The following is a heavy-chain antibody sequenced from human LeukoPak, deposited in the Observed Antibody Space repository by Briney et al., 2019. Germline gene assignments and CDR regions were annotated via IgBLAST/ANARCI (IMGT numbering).Heavy chain of an antibody. Sequence: GGSLRLSCSASGFTFSAYTMHWVRQAPGKGLEWVAIIFYDGSNKYYADSVKGRFTISRDNSKNTLYLQMNSLRAEDTAVYYCAKARSLFRARDYWGQGTLVTVSS. CDR2: IFYDGSNK. J-gene: IGHJ4*02. V-gene: IGHV3-30-3*01. CDR1: GFTFSAYT. CDR3: AKARSLFRARDY. D-gene: IGHD3-10*01.